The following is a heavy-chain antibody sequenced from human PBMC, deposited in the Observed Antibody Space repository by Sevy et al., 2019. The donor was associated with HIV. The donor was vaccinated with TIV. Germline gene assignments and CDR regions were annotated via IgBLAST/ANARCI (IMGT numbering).Heavy chain of an antibody. J-gene: IGHJ4*02. CDR2: ISAYNGNT. CDR1: GYTFTSYG. CDR3: ARAVTGSSWYSVLCYFDY. Sequence: ASVKVSCKASGYTFTSYGISWVRQAPGQGLEWMGWISAYNGNTNYAQKLQGRVTMTTDTSTSTAYMELRSLRSDDTAVYYCARAVTGSSWYSVLCYFDYWGQGTLVTVSS. D-gene: IGHD6-13*01. V-gene: IGHV1-18*01.